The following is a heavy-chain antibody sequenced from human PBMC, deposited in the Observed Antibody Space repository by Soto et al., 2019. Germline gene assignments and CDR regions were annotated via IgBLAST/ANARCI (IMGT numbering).Heavy chain of an antibody. D-gene: IGHD2-15*01. CDR3: ARDGLYVSGLDV. Sequence: GMDGSRKAPGKGLEWVAVIWYDGSNKYYADSVKGRFTISRDNSKNTLYLQMNSLRAEDAFVYYCARDGLYVSGLDVCGQPPTVTLS. V-gene: IGHV3-33*01. J-gene: IGHJ6*02. CDR1: G. CDR2: IWYDGSNK.